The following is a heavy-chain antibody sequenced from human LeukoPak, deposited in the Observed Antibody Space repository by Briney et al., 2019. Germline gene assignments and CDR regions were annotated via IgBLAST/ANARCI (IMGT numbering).Heavy chain of an antibody. CDR3: ARRMGKGLPYYGMDV. J-gene: IGHJ6*02. CDR1: GGTFISYA. V-gene: IGHV1-69*01. CDR2: IIPIFGTA. D-gene: IGHD2-15*01. Sequence: GSSVKVSCKASGGTFISYAISWVRQAPGQGLEWMGGIIPIFGTANYAQKFQGRVTITADESTSTAYMELSSLRSEDTAVYYCARRMGKGLPYYGMDVWGQGTTVTVSS.